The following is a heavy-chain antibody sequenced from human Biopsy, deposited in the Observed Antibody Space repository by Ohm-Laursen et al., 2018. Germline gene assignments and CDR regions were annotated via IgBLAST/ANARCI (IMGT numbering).Heavy chain of an antibody. J-gene: IGHJ5*02. Sequence: SLRLSCTASGFDFSDYSMSWVRQAPGKGLEWVSLISASGGSAYYADSVKGRFTVSRDNSKNTVFLQMNSLRPEDTAAYYCAKKGMPVTDNNWFDPWGQGTLVTVSS. V-gene: IGHV3-23*01. CDR3: AKKGMPVTDNNWFDP. CDR2: ISASGGSA. CDR1: GFDFSDYS. D-gene: IGHD2-21*02.